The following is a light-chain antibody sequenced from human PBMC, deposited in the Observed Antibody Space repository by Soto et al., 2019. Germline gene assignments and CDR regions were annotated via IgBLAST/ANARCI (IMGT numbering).Light chain of an antibody. J-gene: IGLJ2*01. CDR3: SSFTSKSTLI. Sequence: QSALTQPASVSGSPGQSITISCAGTMRDIGAYNLVSWYQQNPGEAPQLIIYEVRNRPSGNSFRFSGSKSDNTASLTISGLQAEDEANYYCSSFTSKSTLIFGGGTKVTVL. V-gene: IGLV2-14*03. CDR2: EVR. CDR1: MRDIGAYNL.